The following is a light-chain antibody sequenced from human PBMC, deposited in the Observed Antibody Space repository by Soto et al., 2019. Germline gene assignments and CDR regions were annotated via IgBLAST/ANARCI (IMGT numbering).Light chain of an antibody. J-gene: IGKJ2*01. V-gene: IGKV3-11*01. CDR2: DAS. Sequence: EIVLTQSPATLSLSPGERATLSCRASQSVSSYLAWYQQKPGQAPRLLIYDASNRATGIPARFSGGGSGTDFTRTIGSLEPEDFAVYYCQQRFNWPRFTFGQGTKLEIK. CDR1: QSVSSY. CDR3: QQRFNWPRFT.